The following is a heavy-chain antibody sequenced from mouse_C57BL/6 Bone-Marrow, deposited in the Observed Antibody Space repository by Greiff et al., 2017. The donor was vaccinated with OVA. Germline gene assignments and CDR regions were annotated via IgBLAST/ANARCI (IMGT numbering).Heavy chain of an antibody. CDR1: GYTFTSYD. D-gene: IGHD1-1*01. CDR3: ARWKRGDYYGSSPYWYFDV. CDR2: IYPRDGST. V-gene: IGHV1-85*01. J-gene: IGHJ1*03. Sequence: QVQLQQSGPELVKPGASVKLSCKASGYTFTSYDINWVKQRPGQGLEWIGWIYPRDGSTKYNEKFKGKATLTVDTSASTAYMELHSLTSEDSAVYVCARWKRGDYYGSSPYWYFDVWGTGTTVTVSS.